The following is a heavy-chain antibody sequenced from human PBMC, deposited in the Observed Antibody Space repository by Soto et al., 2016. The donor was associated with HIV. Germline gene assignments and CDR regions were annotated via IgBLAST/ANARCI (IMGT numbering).Heavy chain of an antibody. D-gene: IGHD3-22*01. Sequence: VQLLESGGTLVQPGGSLRLSCAVSGFTFSSYAMNWVRQVPGRGLEWVSVISSSGANTAYADSMKGRFTVSRDNSNNTLYLQMNSLRAEDTAVYYCATDPYYYDSSGYPLRAEYFQHWGQGTLVSV. CDR1: GFTFSSYA. CDR2: ISSSGANT. J-gene: IGHJ1*01. V-gene: IGHV3-23*01. CDR3: ATDPYYYDSSGYPLRAEYFQH.